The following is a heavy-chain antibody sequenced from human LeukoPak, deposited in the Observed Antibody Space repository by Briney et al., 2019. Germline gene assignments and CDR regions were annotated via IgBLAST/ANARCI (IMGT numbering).Heavy chain of an antibody. CDR2: IYTSGST. Sequence: SETLSLTCTVSGGSISSGSYYWSWIRQPAGKGLEWIGRIYTSGSTNYNPSLKSRVTISVDTSKNQFSLKLSSVTAADTAVYYCARSSIVREIDYWGQGTLVTVSS. J-gene: IGHJ4*02. CDR3: ARSSIVREIDY. CDR1: GGSISSGSYY. D-gene: IGHD1-26*01. V-gene: IGHV4-61*02.